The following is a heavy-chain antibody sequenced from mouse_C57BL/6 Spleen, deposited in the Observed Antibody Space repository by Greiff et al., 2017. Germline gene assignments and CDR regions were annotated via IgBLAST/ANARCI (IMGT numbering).Heavy chain of an antibody. Sequence: VKLQESGAELARPGASVKLSCKASGYTFTSYGISWVKQRTGQGLEWIGEIYPRSGNTYYNEKFKGKATLTADKSSSTAYMELRSLTSEDSAVYFCARGAFITTVVASDYWGQGTTLTVSS. CDR2: IYPRSGNT. D-gene: IGHD1-1*01. CDR3: ARGAFITTVVASDY. J-gene: IGHJ2*01. CDR1: GYTFTSYG. V-gene: IGHV1-81*01.